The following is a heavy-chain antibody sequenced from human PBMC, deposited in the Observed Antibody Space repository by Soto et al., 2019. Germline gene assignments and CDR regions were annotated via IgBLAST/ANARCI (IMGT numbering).Heavy chain of an antibody. CDR2: IIPIFDTA. CDR3: VGYYYNTRGYDYDY. CDR1: GGTFSSFA. J-gene: IGHJ4*02. Sequence: QVQLVQSGAEVKKPGSSVKVSCKASGGTFSSFAISWVRQAPGQGLEWMARIIPIFDTANYAQKFQGRVTITADESTSTAYIELSSLRSEDTAVYYCVGYYYNTRGYDYDYWGQGTLVTVSS. D-gene: IGHD3-22*01. V-gene: IGHV1-69*18.